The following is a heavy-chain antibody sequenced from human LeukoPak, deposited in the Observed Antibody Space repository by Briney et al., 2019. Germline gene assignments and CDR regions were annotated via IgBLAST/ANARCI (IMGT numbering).Heavy chain of an antibody. CDR2: LSNTGNI. V-gene: IGHV3-48*01. CDR1: GFTFSSYG. D-gene: IGHD3-10*02. Sequence: GGSLRLSCAASGFTFSSYGMNWVRQAPGKGLEWLSYLSNTGNIHYAQSVKGRFTISRGNAKSSLYLQMDGLRAEDTAVYYCARRGDSPMIGDHWGQGILVTVAS. J-gene: IGHJ4*02. CDR3: ARRGDSPMIGDH.